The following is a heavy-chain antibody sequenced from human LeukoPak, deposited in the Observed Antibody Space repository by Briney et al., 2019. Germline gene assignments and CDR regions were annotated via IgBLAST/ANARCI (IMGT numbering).Heavy chain of an antibody. CDR2: IKQDGSEK. D-gene: IGHD3-22*01. Sequence: PGGSLRLSCAASGFTFSSYWMSWVRQAPGKGLEWVANIKQDGSEKYYVDSVKGRFTISRGNAKNSLYLQMNSLRAEDTAVYYCAREGEGDYYDSSGYYTDYWGQGTLVTVSS. CDR3: AREGEGDYYDSSGYYTDY. CDR1: GFTFSSYW. V-gene: IGHV3-7*01. J-gene: IGHJ4*02.